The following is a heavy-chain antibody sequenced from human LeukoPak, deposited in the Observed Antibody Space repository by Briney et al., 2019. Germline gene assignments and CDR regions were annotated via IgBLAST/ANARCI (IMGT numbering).Heavy chain of an antibody. Sequence: PSETLSLTCTVSGGSISSYYWSWIRQPPEKGLEWIGYIYYSGSTNYNPSLKSRVTISVDTSKNQFSLKLSSVTAADTAVYYCARGSSGGWYYFDYWGQGTLVTVSS. CDR2: IYYSGST. CDR3: ARGSSGGWYYFDY. D-gene: IGHD6-19*01. V-gene: IGHV4-59*01. CDR1: GGSISSYY. J-gene: IGHJ4*02.